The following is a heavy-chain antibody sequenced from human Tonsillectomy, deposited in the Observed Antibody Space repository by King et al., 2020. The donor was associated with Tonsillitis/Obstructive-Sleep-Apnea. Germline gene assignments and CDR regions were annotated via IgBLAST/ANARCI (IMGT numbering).Heavy chain of an antibody. CDR3: AKTLGYCSSTSCVRGGFDI. J-gene: IGHJ3*02. CDR1: GFTFRSYA. Sequence: VQLVESGGGLVQPGGSLRISCAASGFTFRSYAMSWARQAPGKGLEWVSGISGGGSSTYYADSVKGRFTISRDNSKNTLYLQVNTLRAEDTAVYYCAKTLGYCSSTSCVRGGFDIWGQGTLVTVSS. V-gene: IGHV3-23*04. CDR2: ISGGGSST. D-gene: IGHD2-2*01.